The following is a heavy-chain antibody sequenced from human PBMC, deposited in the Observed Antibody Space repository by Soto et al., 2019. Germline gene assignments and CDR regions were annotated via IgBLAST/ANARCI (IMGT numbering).Heavy chain of an antibody. CDR2: IYYSGST. Sequence: TLSLTCTVSGGSISSSSYYWGWIRQPPGKGLEWIGSIYYSGSTYYNPSLKSRVTISVDTSKNQFSLKLSSVTAADTAVYYCARHLTYCSAGSCYSDFPYYGMDVWGQGTTVTVSS. D-gene: IGHD2-15*01. CDR1: GGSISSSSYY. CDR3: ARHLTYCSAGSCYSDFPYYGMDV. V-gene: IGHV4-39*01. J-gene: IGHJ6*02.